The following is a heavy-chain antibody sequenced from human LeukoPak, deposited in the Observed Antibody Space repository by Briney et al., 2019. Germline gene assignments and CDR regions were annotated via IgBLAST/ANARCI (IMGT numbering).Heavy chain of an antibody. V-gene: IGHV4-59*01. Sequence: SETLSLTCTVSGGSISGYYWNWIRQPPGKGLEWIGYIHYSGNTNYNPSLKSRVTISVDTSKSHFTLRLFSVTAADTAVYYCARLRRDGYNELLDYWGQGTLVTVPS. J-gene: IGHJ4*02. CDR2: IHYSGNT. CDR1: GGSISGYY. CDR3: ARLRRDGYNELLDY. D-gene: IGHD5-24*01.